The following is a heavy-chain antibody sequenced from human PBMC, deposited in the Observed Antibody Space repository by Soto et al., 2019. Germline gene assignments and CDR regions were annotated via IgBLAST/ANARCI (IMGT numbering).Heavy chain of an antibody. CDR3: ARGHGGITVFGAPGHFDC. Sequence: QLQLQESGPGLVKPSETLSLTCTVSGVFISSSSYYWGWIRQSPGKGLEWIGSMDYSGSSYYNPSLKSRVTISVDTSKNQFSLKLSSVSAADTAVYYCARGHGGITVFGAPGHFDCWGQGTLVTVSS. CDR1: GVFISSSSYY. CDR2: MDYSGSS. V-gene: IGHV4-39*01. D-gene: IGHD3-3*01. J-gene: IGHJ4*02.